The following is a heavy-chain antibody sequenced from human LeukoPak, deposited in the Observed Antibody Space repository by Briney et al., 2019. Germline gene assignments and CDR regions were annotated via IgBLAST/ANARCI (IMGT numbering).Heavy chain of an antibody. Sequence: GGSLRLSCAASGFTFSDYDMHWVRQATGKGLEWVSAIATAGDTYYPGSVKGRFTISRENAKNSLYLQMNSLRAGDTAVYYCARAKRYSGYYYYYYYMDVWGQGTTVTVSS. CDR2: IATAGDT. CDR1: GFTFSDYD. V-gene: IGHV3-13*01. D-gene: IGHD3-9*01. CDR3: ARAKRYSGYYYYYYYMDV. J-gene: IGHJ6*02.